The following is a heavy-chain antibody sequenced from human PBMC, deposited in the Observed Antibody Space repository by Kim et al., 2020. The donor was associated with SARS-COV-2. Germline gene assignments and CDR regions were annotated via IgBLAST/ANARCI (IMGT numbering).Heavy chain of an antibody. CDR1: GFTFSSYW. Sequence: GGSLRLSCAASGFTFSSYWMNWVRQAPGKGLEWVANIKQDGSEKYYVDSVKGRFTISRDNAKNSVYLQLNSLRAEDTAVYYCARGGWVQWLVGATWGQGTLVTVSS. V-gene: IGHV3-7*01. D-gene: IGHD6-19*01. CDR3: ARGGWVQWLVGAT. J-gene: IGHJ5*02. CDR2: IKQDGSEK.